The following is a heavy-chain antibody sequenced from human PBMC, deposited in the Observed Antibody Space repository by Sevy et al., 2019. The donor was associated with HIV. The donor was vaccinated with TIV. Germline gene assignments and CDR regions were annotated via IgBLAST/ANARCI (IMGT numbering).Heavy chain of an antibody. J-gene: IGHJ3*02. CDR1: GYSISSGYY. Sequence: SETLSLTCAVSGYSISSGYYWGWIRQPPGKGLEWIGSIYHSGSTYYNPSLKSRVTISIDTSKNQFSLKLSSVTAADTAVYYCARGYCSSTSCYYDAFDIWGQWTMVTVSS. V-gene: IGHV4-38-2*01. CDR2: IYHSGST. D-gene: IGHD2-2*01. CDR3: ARGYCSSTSCYYDAFDI.